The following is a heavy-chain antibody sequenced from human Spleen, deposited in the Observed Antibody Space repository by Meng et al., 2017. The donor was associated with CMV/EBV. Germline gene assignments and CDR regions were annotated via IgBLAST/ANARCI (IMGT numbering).Heavy chain of an antibody. V-gene: IGHV4-34*01. CDR3: SRLTPRTSWPNWFDP. CDR2: INHSGST. J-gene: IGHJ5*02. D-gene: IGHD6-13*01. Sequence: SETLSLTCAVYGGSFSTYYWSWIRQPPGKGLEWIGEINHSGSTNYNPSLKSRVTIPIDTSKSQFSLKLSSVTAADTAVYYCSRLTPRTSWPNWFDPWGQGTLVTVSS. CDR1: GGSFSTYY.